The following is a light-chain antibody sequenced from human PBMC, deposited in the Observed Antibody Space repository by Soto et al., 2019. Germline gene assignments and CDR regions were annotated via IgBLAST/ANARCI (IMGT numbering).Light chain of an antibody. CDR1: QSVRSS. CDR3: QQYNNWWT. V-gene: IGKV3-15*01. CDR2: GAS. Sequence: EIVMTQSPATLSVSPGERATLSFRASQSVRSSLAWYQQKPGQAPRLLIYGASTRATGIPARFSGSGSGTEFSLTINSLQSEDFAVYYCQQYNNWWTFGQGTKVDI. J-gene: IGKJ1*01.